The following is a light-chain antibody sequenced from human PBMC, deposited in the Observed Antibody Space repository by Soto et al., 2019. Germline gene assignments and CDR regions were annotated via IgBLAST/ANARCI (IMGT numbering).Light chain of an antibody. CDR3: RSYTSSSTLV. J-gene: IGLJ1*01. V-gene: IGLV2-14*03. CDR1: SSDVGGYNS. CDR2: DVS. Sequence: QSALTQPASVSGSPGQSITISCTGTSSDVGGYNSVSWYQHHPGKAPKLMIYDVSNRPSGVSNRFSGSKSGNTASLTISGLQAEDEADYYCRSYTSSSTLVFGTGTKVTVL.